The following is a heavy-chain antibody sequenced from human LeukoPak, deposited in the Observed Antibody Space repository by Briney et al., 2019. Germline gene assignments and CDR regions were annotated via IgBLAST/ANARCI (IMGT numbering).Heavy chain of an antibody. V-gene: IGHV1-18*01. Sequence: GASVKVSCKASGYTFTSYGISWVRQAPGQGLEWMGWISAYNGNTNYAQKLQGRVTMTTDTSTSTAYMELRSLRSDDTAVYYCVRVFEGGDYGGYYYGMDVWGQGTTVTVSS. CDR3: VRVFEGGDYGGYYYGMDV. D-gene: IGHD4-17*01. CDR2: ISAYNGNT. J-gene: IGHJ6*02. CDR1: GYTFTSYG.